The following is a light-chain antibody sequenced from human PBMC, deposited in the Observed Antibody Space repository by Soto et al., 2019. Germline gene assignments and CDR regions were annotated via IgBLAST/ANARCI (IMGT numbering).Light chain of an antibody. V-gene: IGKV3D-7*01. CDR3: KQDYNLPIT. CDR2: GAY. CDR1: QSVTSNY. Sequence: DIVMTQSPDTLSLSPGERATLSCRASQSVTSNYLSWYQQKAGQAHRLXLYGAYTRATGIQARFSGSGSGTDFTLTIRSLQPEDFAVYYCKQDYNLPITFGQGTRLEIK. J-gene: IGKJ5*01.